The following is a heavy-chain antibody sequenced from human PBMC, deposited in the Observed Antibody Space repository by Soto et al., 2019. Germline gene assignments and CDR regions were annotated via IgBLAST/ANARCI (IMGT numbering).Heavy chain of an antibody. J-gene: IGHJ3*02. V-gene: IGHV3-23*01. CDR2: ISGSGGST. D-gene: IGHD3-3*01. CDR1: GFTFSSYA. CDR3: AKVPIFGVVIIAQPYDAFDI. Sequence: GGSLRLSCASSGFTFSSYAMSRVRQAPGKGLEWVSAISGSGGSTYYADSVKGRFTISRGNSKNTLYLQMNSLRAEDTAVYYCAKVPIFGVVIIAQPYDAFDIWGQGTMVTVSS.